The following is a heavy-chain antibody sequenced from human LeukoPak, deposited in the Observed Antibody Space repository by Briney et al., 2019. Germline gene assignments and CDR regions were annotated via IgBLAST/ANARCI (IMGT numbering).Heavy chain of an antibody. CDR2: ISSVGSSI. CDR1: GFTFSGDY. Sequence: GALRLSCAASGFTFSGDYMSWIRQAPGKGLEWVSYISSVGSSIVYADSVKGRFTISRDNAKNSLYLQMSSLRAEDTAVYYCAREGRIAAAGRPLDYWGQGTLVTVSS. D-gene: IGHD6-13*01. CDR3: AREGRIAAAGRPLDY. V-gene: IGHV3-11*04. J-gene: IGHJ4*02.